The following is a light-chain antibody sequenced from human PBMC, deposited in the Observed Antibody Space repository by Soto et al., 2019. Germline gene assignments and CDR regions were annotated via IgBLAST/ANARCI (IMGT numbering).Light chain of an antibody. CDR1: SSDVGNYDL. V-gene: IGLV2-23*02. Sequence: QSALTQPASVSGAPGQSITISCTGSSSDVGNYDLVSWYQRHPGKAPKLMIYEDTTRPSGVSNRFSGSKSVNTASLTSSGLPAEDEADYYGCSYAGSSTFVFGGGTKLTVL. CDR3: CSYAGSSTFV. CDR2: EDT. J-gene: IGLJ2*01.